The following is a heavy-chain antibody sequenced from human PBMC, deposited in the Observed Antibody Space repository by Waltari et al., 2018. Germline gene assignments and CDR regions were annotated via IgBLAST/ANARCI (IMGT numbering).Heavy chain of an antibody. J-gene: IGHJ3*02. Sequence: QVQLQESGPGLVKPSETLSLTCTVSGGSISSDHWSWIRQPPGKGLEWIGYIYYSGSTYYNPSLKSRVTISVDTSKNQFSLKLSSVTAADTAVYYCARKWPDFNGGAFDIWGQGTMVTVSS. CDR2: IYYSGST. V-gene: IGHV4-59*12. CDR1: GGSISSDH. CDR3: ARKWPDFNGGAFDI. D-gene: IGHD2-8*01.